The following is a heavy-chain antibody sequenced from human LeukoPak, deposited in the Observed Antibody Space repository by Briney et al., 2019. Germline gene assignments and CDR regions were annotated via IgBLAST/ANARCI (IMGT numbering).Heavy chain of an antibody. Sequence: GASLKVSCKASGYMFTDYYMHWVRQAPGQGLEWMGWINPNSGGTNYAQKFQGRVTMTRDTSISTAYMELSRLRSDDTAVYYCARETFSTVTSASDAFDIWGQGTMVTVSS. D-gene: IGHD4-17*01. CDR3: ARETFSTVTSASDAFDI. V-gene: IGHV1-2*02. CDR1: GYMFTDYY. J-gene: IGHJ3*02. CDR2: INPNSGGT.